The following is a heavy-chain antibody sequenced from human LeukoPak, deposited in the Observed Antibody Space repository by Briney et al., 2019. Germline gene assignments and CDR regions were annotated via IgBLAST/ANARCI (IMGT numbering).Heavy chain of an antibody. CDR1: GGSISSSSYY. D-gene: IGHD1-26*01. Sequence: SETLSLTCTVSGGSISSSSYYWGWIRQPPGKGLEWIGSIYYSGSTYYNPSLKSRVTISVDTSKNQFSLKLSSVTAADTAVYYCARDHSGSYSDYFDYWGQGTLVTVSS. CDR2: IYYSGST. J-gene: IGHJ4*02. V-gene: IGHV4-39*02. CDR3: ARDHSGSYSDYFDY.